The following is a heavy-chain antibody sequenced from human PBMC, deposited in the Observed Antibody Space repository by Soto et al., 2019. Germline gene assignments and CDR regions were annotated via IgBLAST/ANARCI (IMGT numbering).Heavy chain of an antibody. Sequence: SETLSLTSPVSGGSIISYYWSWIRQPPGKGLEWIGYIYYSGSTNYNPSLKSRVTISVDTSKNQFSLKLSSVTAADTAVYYCARDSGYIAAAGTRYYYYGMDVWGQGTTVT. CDR3: ARDSGYIAAAGTRYYYYGMDV. J-gene: IGHJ6*02. CDR2: IYYSGST. V-gene: IGHV4-59*01. CDR1: GGSIISYY. D-gene: IGHD6-13*01.